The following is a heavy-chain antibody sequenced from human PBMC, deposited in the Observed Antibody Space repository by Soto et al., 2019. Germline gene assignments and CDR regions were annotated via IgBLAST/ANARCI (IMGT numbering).Heavy chain of an antibody. CDR3: ARWRLYYYYGMDV. Sequence: GGSLRLSCAASGFTFSSYWMSWVRQAPGKGLEWVANIKQDGSEKYYVDSVKGRFTTSRDNAKNSLYLQMNSLRAEDTAVYYCARWRLYYYYGMDVWGQGTTVTVSS. CDR2: IKQDGSEK. CDR1: GFTFSSYW. D-gene: IGHD3-3*01. V-gene: IGHV3-7*01. J-gene: IGHJ6*02.